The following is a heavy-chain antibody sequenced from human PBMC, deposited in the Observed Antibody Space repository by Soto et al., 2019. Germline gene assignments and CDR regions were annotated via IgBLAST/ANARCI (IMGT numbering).Heavy chain of an antibody. CDR3: AKDPRSGVLMVYITPYYFDY. CDR2: ISGSGGST. D-gene: IGHD2-8*01. J-gene: IGHJ4*02. Sequence: GSLRLSCAASGFTFSSYAMSWVRQAPGKGLEWVSAISGSGGSTYYADSVKGRFTISRDNSKNTLYLQMNSLRAEDTAVYYCAKDPRSGVLMVYITPYYFDYWGQGTLVTVSS. CDR1: GFTFSSYA. V-gene: IGHV3-23*01.